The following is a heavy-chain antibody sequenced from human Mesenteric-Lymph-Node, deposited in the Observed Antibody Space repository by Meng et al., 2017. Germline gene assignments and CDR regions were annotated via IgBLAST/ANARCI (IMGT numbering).Heavy chain of an antibody. CDR3: ARDLTGPSDY. CDR1: GFTFSSYW. J-gene: IGHJ4*02. Sequence: GGSLRLSCAASGFTFSSYWTHWVRQAPGKGLVWVSRINPIGSSTNYADSVKGRFTISRDNAKNTVYLQMNSLRDEDSAVYFCARDLTGPSDYWGQGTLVTVSS. V-gene: IGHV3-74*01. CDR2: INPIGSST. D-gene: IGHD7-27*01.